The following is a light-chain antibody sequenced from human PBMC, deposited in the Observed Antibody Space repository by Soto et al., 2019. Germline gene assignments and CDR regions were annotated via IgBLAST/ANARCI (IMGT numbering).Light chain of an antibody. Sequence: EIVLTQSPATLSVSPGERATLSCRASQGITTNLAWYQQKPGQAPRLLIHGASTRATGIPARFSGGGSGTEFTLTISSLQSEDFAVYYCHQYNDWPPWTFGQGTKVEIK. CDR2: GAS. V-gene: IGKV3-15*01. J-gene: IGKJ1*01. CDR1: QGITTN. CDR3: HQYNDWPPWT.